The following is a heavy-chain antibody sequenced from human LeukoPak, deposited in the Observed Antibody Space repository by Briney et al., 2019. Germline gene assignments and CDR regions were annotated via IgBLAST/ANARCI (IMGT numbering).Heavy chain of an antibody. CDR2: IWYDGSKK. CDR1: GFTFRSYG. D-gene: IGHD3-10*01. V-gene: IGHV3-33*01. Sequence: GGSLRLSCAASGFTFRSYGMHWVRQAPGKGLEWVAVIWYDGSKKYYADSVKGRFTISRDNAKDTLYLQMNSLRAEDTAVYYCARDRGYSIDYWGQGTLVTVSS. CDR3: ARDRGYSIDY. J-gene: IGHJ4*02.